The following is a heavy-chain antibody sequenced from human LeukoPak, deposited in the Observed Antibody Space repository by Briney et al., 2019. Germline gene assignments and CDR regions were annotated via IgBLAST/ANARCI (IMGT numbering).Heavy chain of an antibody. Sequence: ASVKVSCKASGYTVTSCYMHWVRQAPGQGLEWMGILNPSGGSTSYAQKFQGRVTMTRDTSTSTVYMELSSLRSEDTAVYYCARVCYYDSSGYYYGYFDYWGQGTLVTVSS. CDR1: GYTVTSCY. CDR2: LNPSGGST. CDR3: ARVCYYDSSGYYYGYFDY. J-gene: IGHJ4*02. V-gene: IGHV1-46*01. D-gene: IGHD3-22*01.